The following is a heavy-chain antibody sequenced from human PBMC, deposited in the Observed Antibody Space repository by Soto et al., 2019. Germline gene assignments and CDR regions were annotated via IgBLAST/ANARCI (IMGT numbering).Heavy chain of an antibody. J-gene: IGHJ4*02. Sequence: ASVKVSCKASGYTFTGYYMHWVRQAPGQGLEWMGWINPNSGGTNYAQKFQGWVTMTRDTSISTAYMELSRLRSDDKAVYYCARDRDKSSSNFDYWGQGTLVTVSS. D-gene: IGHD6-6*01. CDR1: GYTFTGYY. CDR3: ARDRDKSSSNFDY. V-gene: IGHV1-2*04. CDR2: INPNSGGT.